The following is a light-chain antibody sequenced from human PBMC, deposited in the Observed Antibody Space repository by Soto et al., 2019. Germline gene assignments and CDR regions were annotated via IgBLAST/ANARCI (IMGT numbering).Light chain of an antibody. CDR1: SSNIGAGYD. V-gene: IGLV1-40*01. Sequence: QSVLTQPPSVSGAPGQRVTISCTGSSSNIGAGYDVHWYQQLPGTDPKLLIYGNSNRPSGVPDRFSGSKSGTSASLAITGLQAEDEADYYCQSFDSSLSEVFGGGTKLTVL. CDR2: GNS. CDR3: QSFDSSLSEV. J-gene: IGLJ2*01.